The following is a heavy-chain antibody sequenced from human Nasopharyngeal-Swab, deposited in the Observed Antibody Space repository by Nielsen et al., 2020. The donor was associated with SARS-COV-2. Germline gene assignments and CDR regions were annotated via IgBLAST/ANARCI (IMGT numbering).Heavy chain of an antibody. D-gene: IGHD3-10*01. CDR1: GFIFDDYA. Sequence: GVSLEISCAASGFIFDDYAMHWVRQAPGKGLEWVSLISWDGGSTYYVDSVKGRFTISRDNSRNSLYLQMNSLRAEDTALYYCAKGLAGGSGAFDIWGQGTMVTVSS. CDR3: AKGLAGGSGAFDI. V-gene: IGHV3-43D*04. J-gene: IGHJ3*02. CDR2: ISWDGGST.